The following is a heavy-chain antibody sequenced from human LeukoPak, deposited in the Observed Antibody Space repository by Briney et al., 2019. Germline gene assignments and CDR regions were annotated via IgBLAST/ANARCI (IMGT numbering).Heavy chain of an antibody. CDR1: GGSIRSYY. V-gene: IGHV4-59*08. Sequence: SEPLSLTCTVSGGSIRSYYWSWIRQPPGKGLEWVGYIFYSGTTDSNPSLKSRVTISVDTSKNQFSLKLSSETAADTAVYYCARTYCSGGSCHFDYWGQGTQVTVSS. CDR3: ARTYCSGGSCHFDY. CDR2: IFYSGTT. J-gene: IGHJ4*02. D-gene: IGHD2-15*01.